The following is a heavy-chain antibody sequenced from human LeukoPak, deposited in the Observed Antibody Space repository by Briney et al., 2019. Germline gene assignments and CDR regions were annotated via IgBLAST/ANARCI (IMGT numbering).Heavy chain of an antibody. J-gene: IGHJ4*02. CDR1: GFTFSSYG. D-gene: IGHD1-26*01. CDR2: ISNKGGST. V-gene: IGHV3-64D*09. CDR3: VKSGTWADFDS. Sequence: GGSLRLSCSASGFTFSSYGMHWVRQAPGKGLEYVSGISNKGGSTYYADSVKGRFTISRDNSKNTLHLQMSSLGADDTAVYYCVKSGTWADFDSWGQGTLVTVSS.